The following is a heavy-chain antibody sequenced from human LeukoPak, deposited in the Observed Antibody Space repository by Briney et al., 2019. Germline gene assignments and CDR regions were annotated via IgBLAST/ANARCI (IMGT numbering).Heavy chain of an antibody. J-gene: IGHJ4*02. CDR2: INPNSGGT. V-gene: IGHV1-2*06. CDR1: GYTFTGYY. CDR3: ARGRKVGATWLFDY. Sequence: VASVKVSCKASGYTFTGYYMHWVRQAPGQGLEWMGRINPNSGGTNYAQKFQGRVTMTRDTSISTAYMELSSLRSEDTAVYYCARGRKVGATWLFDYWGQGTLVTVSS. D-gene: IGHD1-26*01.